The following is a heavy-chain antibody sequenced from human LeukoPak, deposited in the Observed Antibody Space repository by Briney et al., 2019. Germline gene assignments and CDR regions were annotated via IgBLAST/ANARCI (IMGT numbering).Heavy chain of an antibody. Sequence: QPGRSLRLSCAASGFTFSSYGMHWVRQAPGKGLEWVAVISYDGSNKYYADSVKGRFTISRDNSKNTLYLQMNSLRAEDTAVYYCAKECYYDSVLDYWGQGTLVTVSS. V-gene: IGHV3-30*18. CDR2: ISYDGSNK. CDR1: GFTFSSYG. CDR3: AKECYYDSVLDY. J-gene: IGHJ4*02. D-gene: IGHD3-22*01.